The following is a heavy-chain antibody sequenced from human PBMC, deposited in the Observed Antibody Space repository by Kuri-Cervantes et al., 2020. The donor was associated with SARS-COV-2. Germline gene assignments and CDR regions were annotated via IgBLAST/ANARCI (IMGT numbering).Heavy chain of an antibody. D-gene: IGHD6-13*01. CDR3: ARDIAAADNYYYYYYMDV. CDR1: GYTFTSYG. Sequence: ASVKVSCKASGYTFTSYGISWVRQAPGQGLEWMGWISAYNGNTNYAQKLQGRVTMTTDTSTSTAYMELRSLRSDDTAVYYCARDIAAADNYYYYYYMDVWGQGTTVTVSS. CDR2: ISAYNGNT. V-gene: IGHV1-18*01. J-gene: IGHJ6*03.